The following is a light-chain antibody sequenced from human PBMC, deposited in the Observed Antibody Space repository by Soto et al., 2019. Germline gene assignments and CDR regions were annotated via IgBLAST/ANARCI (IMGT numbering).Light chain of an antibody. CDR3: AAWDDNLSGWV. Sequence: QSVLTQPPSASATPGQRVSISCSGSRSNIGSNYVYWYQQLPGAAPRLLMYSNNQRPSGVPGRFSVSKSGTSASLAISGLRSEDEADYYCAAWDDNLSGWVFGGGIKLTVL. CDR2: SNN. V-gene: IGLV1-47*02. CDR1: RSNIGSNY. J-gene: IGLJ3*02.